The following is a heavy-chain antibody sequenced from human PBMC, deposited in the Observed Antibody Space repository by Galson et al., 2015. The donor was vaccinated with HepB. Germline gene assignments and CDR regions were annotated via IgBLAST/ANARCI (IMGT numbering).Heavy chain of an antibody. J-gene: IGHJ4*02. CDR1: GDSVSSNGAA. Sequence: CAISGDSVSSNGAAWNWIRQSSSRGLEWLGRTYYRSKWYNEYAVSVKSRIDINPDTSKNQFSLRLDSVTPEDTAIYYCATRYYDSWGQGTLVTVSS. CDR2: TYYRSKWYN. CDR3: ATRYYDS. V-gene: IGHV6-1*01.